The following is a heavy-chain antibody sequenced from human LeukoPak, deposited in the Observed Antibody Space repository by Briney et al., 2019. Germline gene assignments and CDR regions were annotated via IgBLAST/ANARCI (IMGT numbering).Heavy chain of an antibody. V-gene: IGHV3-23*01. J-gene: IGHJ6*02. CDR1: GFTFSSYA. D-gene: IGHD6-13*01. CDR3: AKDRSSWTRYYFYGMDV. CDR2: ISGSGGST. Sequence: SGGSLRLSCAASGFTFSSYAMSWVRQAPGKGLEWVSAISGSGGSTYYADSVKGRFTISRDNSKNTLYLQMNSLRAEDTAVYYCAKDRSSWTRYYFYGMDVWGQGTTVTVSS.